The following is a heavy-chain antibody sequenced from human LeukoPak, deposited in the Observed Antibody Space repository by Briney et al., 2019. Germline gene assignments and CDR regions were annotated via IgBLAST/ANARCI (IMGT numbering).Heavy chain of an antibody. D-gene: IGHD3-10*01. CDR1: GFTSSNAW. CDR3: TTDIYRLWFFDY. Sequence: EGSLRLSCAASGFTSSNAWMSWVRQAPGKGLEWVGRIKSKTDGGTTNYAAPAKGRFTISRDDSKNTLYLQMNSLKTEDTAVYYCTTDIYRLWFFDYWGQGTLVTVSS. CDR2: IKSKTDGGTT. J-gene: IGHJ4*02. V-gene: IGHV3-15*01.